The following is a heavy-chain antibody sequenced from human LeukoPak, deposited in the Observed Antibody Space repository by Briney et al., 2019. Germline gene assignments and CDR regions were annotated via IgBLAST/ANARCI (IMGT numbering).Heavy chain of an antibody. Sequence: PGGSLRLSCAASALPPSSYAMSWVRQAPGKGLEWVSSISDGGWTAYTDSVKGRFFISRETATNTLYLQMNSLRVEDTAVYYCAKECDYGNTSHMPCYWGQGTLVTVSS. J-gene: IGHJ4*02. CDR3: AKECDYGNTSHMPCY. D-gene: IGHD4-17*01. CDR2: ISDGGWT. V-gene: IGHV3-23*01. CDR1: ALPPSSYA.